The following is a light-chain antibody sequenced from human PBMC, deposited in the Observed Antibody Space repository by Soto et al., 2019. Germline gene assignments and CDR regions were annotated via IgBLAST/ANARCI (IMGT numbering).Light chain of an antibody. V-gene: IGKV1-5*01. J-gene: IGKJ1*01. CDR3: LQYNSHSWT. CDR1: RSISDW. Sequence: DIQMTQSPSTLSPSVGDRVTITCRASRSISDWLAWYQQKPGKAPKLLIFDASSLKSGVPSRFSGSGSGTEFTLTISGLQPDDVATYYCLQYNSHSWTFGQGTKVEIK. CDR2: DAS.